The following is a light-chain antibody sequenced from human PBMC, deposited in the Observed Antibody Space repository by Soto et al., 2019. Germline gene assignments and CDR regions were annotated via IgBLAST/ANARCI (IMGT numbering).Light chain of an antibody. J-gene: IGKJ5*01. CDR1: QSVSSN. V-gene: IGKV3D-20*01. CDR3: QQYGSSPIT. Sequence: IAMTQSPATMSVSPGESATLYCQASQSVSSNLAWYQHRPGLAPRLLIHDASSRATGIPDRFSGTKSGTDFTLTIRRLEPEDAAVYYCQQYGSSPITFGQGTRLEIK. CDR2: DAS.